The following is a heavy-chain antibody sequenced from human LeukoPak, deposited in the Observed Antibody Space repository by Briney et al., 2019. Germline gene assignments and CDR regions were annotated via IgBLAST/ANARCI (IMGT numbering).Heavy chain of an antibody. CDR2: IGGSGTTI. CDR1: GFTFSTYS. V-gene: IGHV3-48*01. J-gene: IGHJ4*02. CDR3: ASQVVPTTQLDY. D-gene: IGHD2-15*01. Sequence: PGGSLRLSCAASGFTFSTYSMNWVRQAPGKGLEWISHIGGSGTTIYYADSVKGRFTISRDNAKKLLYLQMNSLRAGDTAIHYCASQVVPTTQLDYWGQGTLVTVSS.